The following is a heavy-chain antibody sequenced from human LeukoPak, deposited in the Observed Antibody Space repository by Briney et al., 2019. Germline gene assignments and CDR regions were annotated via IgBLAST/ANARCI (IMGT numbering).Heavy chain of an antibody. Sequence: PGGSLRLSCAASGFTFSTYEMHWVRQAPGKGLEWVSYISSSGSTILYADSVKGRFTISRDNAKNSLYLQMNSLRAEDTAVYYCARVSWFDELPNYWGQGTLVSVSS. J-gene: IGHJ4*02. D-gene: IGHD3-10*01. CDR2: ISSSGSTI. CDR1: GFTFSTYE. CDR3: ARVSWFDELPNY. V-gene: IGHV3-48*03.